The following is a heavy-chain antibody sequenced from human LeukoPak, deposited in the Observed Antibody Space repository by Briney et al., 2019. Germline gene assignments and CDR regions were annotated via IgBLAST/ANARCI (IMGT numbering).Heavy chain of an antibody. V-gene: IGHV4-38-2*01. CDR1: GYSISSGYY. CDR3: ARHSWLYSYPSGPGWFDP. J-gene: IGHJ5*02. CDR2: IYHSGST. D-gene: IGHD5-18*01. Sequence: PSETLSLTCAVSGYSISSGYYWGWIRQPPGKGLEWIGSIYHSGSTYYNPSLKSRVTISVDTSKNQFSLKLSSVTAADTAVYYCARHSWLYSYPSGPGWFDPWGQGTLVTVSS.